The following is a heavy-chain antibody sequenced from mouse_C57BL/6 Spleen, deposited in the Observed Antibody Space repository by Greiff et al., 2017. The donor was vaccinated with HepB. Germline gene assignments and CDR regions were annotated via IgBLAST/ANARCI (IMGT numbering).Heavy chain of an antibody. V-gene: IGHV1-85*01. D-gene: IGHD1-1*01. J-gene: IGHJ2*01. CDR2: IYPRDGST. CDR3: ARLGRITTVVVDY. Sequence: QVQLKQSGPELVKPGASVKLSCKASGYTFTSYDINWVKQRPGQGLEWIGWIYPRDGSTKYNEKFKGKATLTVDTSSSTAYMELHSLTSEDSAVYFCARLGRITTVVVDYWGQGTTLTVSS. CDR1: GYTFTSYD.